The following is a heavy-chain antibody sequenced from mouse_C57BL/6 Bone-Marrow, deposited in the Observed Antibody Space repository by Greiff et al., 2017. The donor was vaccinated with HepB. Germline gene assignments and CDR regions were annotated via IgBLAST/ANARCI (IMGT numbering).Heavy chain of an antibody. J-gene: IGHJ2*01. CDR2: IDPENGDT. CDR1: GFNIKDDY. D-gene: IGHD3-3*01. Sequence: EVQLQQSGAELVRPGASVKLSCTASGFNIKDDYMHWVKQRPEQGLEWIGWIDPENGDTEYASKFQGKATITADTSSNTAYLQLSSLTSEDTAVYYCTRDATLNYFDYWGQGTTLTVSS. CDR3: TRDATLNYFDY. V-gene: IGHV14-4*01.